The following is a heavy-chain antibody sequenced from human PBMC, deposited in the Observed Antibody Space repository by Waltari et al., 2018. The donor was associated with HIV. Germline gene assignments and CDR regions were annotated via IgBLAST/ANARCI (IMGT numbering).Heavy chain of an antibody. D-gene: IGHD6-19*01. CDR1: GGSFKGYF. CDR3: ARAYNSGPTPHNYYYYGIDV. J-gene: IGHJ6*02. V-gene: IGHV4-34*01. CDR2: VNYRGDT. Sequence: VRLDQLGSGLLNPSQTLSLTCAVFGGSFKGYFLHWVRRTPGRGLEWIGDVNYRGDTNYNPSLKSRASLSSDTSKNQFSLRLTSLTAADSATYYCARAYNSGPTPHNYYYYGIDVWGRGTTVIVSS.